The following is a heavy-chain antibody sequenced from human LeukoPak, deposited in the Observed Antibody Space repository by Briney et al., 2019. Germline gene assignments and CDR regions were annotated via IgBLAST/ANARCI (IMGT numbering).Heavy chain of an antibody. V-gene: IGHV3-53*01. J-gene: IGHJ1*01. Sequence: GGSLRLSCTASGFTVSSNYMSWVRQAPGKGLEWVSFIYAGGSTYYADSVKGRFTISRDNSKNTLYLQMNSLKTEDTAVYYCTTKGGSIAAAVFQHWGQGTLVTVSS. CDR1: GFTVSSNY. CDR2: IYAGGST. CDR3: TTKGGSIAAAVFQH. D-gene: IGHD6-13*01.